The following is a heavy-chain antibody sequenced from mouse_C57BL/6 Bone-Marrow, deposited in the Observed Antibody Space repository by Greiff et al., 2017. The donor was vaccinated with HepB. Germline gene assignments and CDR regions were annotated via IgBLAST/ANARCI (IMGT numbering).Heavy chain of an antibody. V-gene: IGHV1-69*01. Sequence: VQLQQPGAELVMPGASVKLSCKASGYTFTSYWMHWVKQRPGQGLEWIGEIDPSDSYTNYNQKFKGKSTLTVDKSSSTAYMQLSSLTSEDSAVYYCARRGRYGNYVAYWGQGTLVTVSA. CDR3: ARRGRYGNYVAY. D-gene: IGHD2-10*02. J-gene: IGHJ3*01. CDR2: IDPSDSYT. CDR1: GYTFTSYW.